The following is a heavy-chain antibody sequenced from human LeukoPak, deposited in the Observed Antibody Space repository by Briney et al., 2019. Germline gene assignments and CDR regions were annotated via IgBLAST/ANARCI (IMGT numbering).Heavy chain of an antibody. D-gene: IGHD3-22*01. CDR1: GGSISSGGYS. CDR2: IYHSGST. J-gene: IGHJ4*01. Sequence: SETLSLTCAVSGGSISSGGYSWSWLRQPPGKGLEWIAYIYHSGSTYYNPSLKSRVTISVDRSQNQFSLKLNSVTAADTAVYFCATTWYYDTRGYLFDDWGHGTLVTVSS. CDR3: ATTWYYDTRGYLFDD. V-gene: IGHV4-30-2*01.